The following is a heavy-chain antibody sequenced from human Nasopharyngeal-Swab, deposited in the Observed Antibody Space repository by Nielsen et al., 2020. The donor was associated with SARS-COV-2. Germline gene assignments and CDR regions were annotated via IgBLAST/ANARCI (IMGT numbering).Heavy chain of an antibody. CDR1: GFDFSTQA. CDR2: IYAGGST. Sequence: GESLKISCATWGFDFSTQAMSWVRMAPGKGLEWVSVIYAGGSTDYAGSVKGRFTISRHNSNNTLDLQMSSLRPEDTAVYYCARGYTSSSGYYYYAMDVWGQGTTVTVSS. V-gene: IGHV3-53*04. CDR3: ARGYTSSSGYYYYAMDV. D-gene: IGHD6-6*01. J-gene: IGHJ6*02.